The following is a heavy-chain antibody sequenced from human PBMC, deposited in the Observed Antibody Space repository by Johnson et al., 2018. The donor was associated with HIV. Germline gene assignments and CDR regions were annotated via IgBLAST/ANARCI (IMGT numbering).Heavy chain of an antibody. Sequence: VQLVESGGGLVKPGGSPRLSCAASGFTFSDHYMAWIRQAPGKGLEWVANIKQDGNKRYYVGSVRGRFTISRDNAENLLTLQMNSLRAEDTAVYYCARPYSESIYAAFSLWGQGTMVTVSS. CDR3: ARPYSESIYAAFSL. D-gene: IGHD2/OR15-2a*01. J-gene: IGHJ3*01. CDR1: GFTFSDHY. CDR2: IKQDGNKR. V-gene: IGHV3-7*01.